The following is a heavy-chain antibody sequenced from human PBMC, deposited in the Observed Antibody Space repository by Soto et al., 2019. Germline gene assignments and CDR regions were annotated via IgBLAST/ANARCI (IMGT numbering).Heavy chain of an antibody. CDR1: GFTFSSYG. V-gene: IGHV3-33*01. CDR3: ERDGGYGGDSPRLYYYYGMDV. Sequence: QVQLVESGGGVVQPGRSLRLSCAASGFTFSSYGMHWVRQAPGKGLEWVAVIWYDGSSTYYADSVKGRFTISRDNSKNTLQMRMIRRRAEDTAVYYCERDGGYGGDSPRLYYYYGMDVWGQGTTVSVCS. J-gene: IGHJ6*02. D-gene: IGHD2-21*02. CDR2: IWYDGSST.